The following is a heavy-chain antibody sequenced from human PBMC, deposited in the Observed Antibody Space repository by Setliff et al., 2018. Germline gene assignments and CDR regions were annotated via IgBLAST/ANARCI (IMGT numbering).Heavy chain of an antibody. Sequence: QPGGSLRLSCAASGFSFSSHWMHWVRHPPGKGLVWVSGINSDGSSTSYADSVKGRFTISRDNAKNTLYLQMNTLRAEDTAVYYCARAYYGTVNGYSSYYGLDVWGQGTTVTVSS. CDR1: GFSFSSHW. CDR3: ARAYYGTVNGYSSYYGLDV. V-gene: IGHV3-74*01. D-gene: IGHD3-9*01. CDR2: INSDGSST. J-gene: IGHJ6*02.